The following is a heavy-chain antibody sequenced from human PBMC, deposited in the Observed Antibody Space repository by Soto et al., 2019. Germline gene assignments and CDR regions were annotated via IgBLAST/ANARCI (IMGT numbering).Heavy chain of an antibody. D-gene: IGHD1-1*01. CDR2: IKNGGAT. CDR1: GLVFSDAW. CDR3: TWNADVYHGMLV. V-gene: IGHV3-15*01. J-gene: IGHJ6*02. Sequence: IQVEESGGGLVKPGDSLRLSCVVSGLVFSDAWVSWVRQSPGKGLEWRGRIKNGGATDYPVPVKGRFTISRDDSKNRLYLQMNPLKTEDTAQYYCTWNADVYHGMLVWGQGTTVTVSS.